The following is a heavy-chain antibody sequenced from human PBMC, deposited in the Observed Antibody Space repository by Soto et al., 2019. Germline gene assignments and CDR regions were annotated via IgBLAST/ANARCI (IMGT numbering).Heavy chain of an antibody. CDR3: ARDVMVTAMVMWYFDL. D-gene: IGHD2-21*02. CDR2: IWYDGSNK. J-gene: IGHJ2*01. V-gene: IGHV3-33*01. CDR1: GFTFSSYG. Sequence: QVQLVESGGGVVQPGRSLRLSCAASGFTFSSYGMHWVRQAPGKGLEWVAVIWYDGSNKYYADSVKGRFTISRDNSKNTLYRQMNSLGAEDTAVYYCARDVMVTAMVMWYFDLWGRGTLVTVSS.